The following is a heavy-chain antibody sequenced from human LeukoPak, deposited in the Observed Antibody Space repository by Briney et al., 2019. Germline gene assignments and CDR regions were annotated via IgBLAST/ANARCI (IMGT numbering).Heavy chain of an antibody. D-gene: IGHD3-22*01. J-gene: IGHJ4*02. CDR2: ISYDGSNK. Sequence: PGRSLRLSCAASGFTFSSYAMHWVRQAPGKGLEWVAVISYDGSNKYYADSVKGRFTIDRDNSKNTVYLQMNNLRPDDTAIYFCARQEARNYYYEGLDYWGQGNLVTVSS. V-gene: IGHV3-30*04. CDR3: ARQEARNYYYEGLDY. CDR1: GFTFSSYA.